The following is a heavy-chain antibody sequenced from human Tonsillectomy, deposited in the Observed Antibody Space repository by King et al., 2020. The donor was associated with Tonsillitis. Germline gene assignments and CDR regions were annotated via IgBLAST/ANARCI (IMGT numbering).Heavy chain of an antibody. CDR2: ICYDGSNK. Sequence: VQLVESGGGVVQPGRSLRLSCAASGFTFSIYGMHWVRQAPGKGLEWGAVICYDGSNKYYTDSVKGRFTISRDKSKNTLYLQMNRLRAEDTAVYYCASGAGLGYCGQGTLVTVSS. CDR3: ASGAGLGY. D-gene: IGHD3-10*01. CDR1: GFTFSIYG. V-gene: IGHV3-33*08. J-gene: IGHJ4*02.